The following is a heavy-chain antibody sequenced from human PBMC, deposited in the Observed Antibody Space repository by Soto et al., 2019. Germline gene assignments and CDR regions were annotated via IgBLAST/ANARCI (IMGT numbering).Heavy chain of an antibody. V-gene: IGHV4-30-4*01. J-gene: IGHJ4*02. CDR2: IYYSGST. CDR1: GGSISSGFNY. CDR3: ARDRHYYDTSGYYPLLDF. D-gene: IGHD3-22*01. Sequence: QVQLQESGPGLVKPSQTLSLTCTVSGGSISSGFNYWSWIRQPPGKGLEWIGYIYYSGSTYYNPSLTSRVTISVDTSKNQFSLKLSSVTAAATAVYYCARDRHYYDTSGYYPLLDFWGQGTLVTVSS.